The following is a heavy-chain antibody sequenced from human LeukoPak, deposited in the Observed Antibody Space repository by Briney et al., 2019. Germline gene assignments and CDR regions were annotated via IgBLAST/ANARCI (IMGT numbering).Heavy chain of an antibody. Sequence: SETLSLTCTVSGGSISSSSYYWGWIRPPPGKGLEWIGSIYYSGSTYYNPSLKSRVTISVDTSKNQLSLKLSSVTAADTAVYYCARLIVGATNWFDPWGQGTLVTVSS. CDR1: GGSISSSSYY. D-gene: IGHD1-26*01. J-gene: IGHJ5*02. CDR3: ARLIVGATNWFDP. V-gene: IGHV4-39*01. CDR2: IYYSGST.